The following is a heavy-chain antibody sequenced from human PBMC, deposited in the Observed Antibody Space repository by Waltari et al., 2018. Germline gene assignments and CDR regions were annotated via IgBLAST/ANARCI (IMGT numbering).Heavy chain of an antibody. J-gene: IGHJ4*02. Sequence: QVQLVQSGAEVKKPGSSVKVSCKASGGTFSSYAISWVRQAPGQGLEWMGGIIPIFGTANYAQKFQGRVTITADESTSTAYMELSSLRSEDTAVYYCARGAYYDFWSGYYGVDYWGQGTLVTVSS. CDR3: ARGAYYDFWSGYYGVDY. D-gene: IGHD3-3*01. CDR1: GGTFSSYA. V-gene: IGHV1-69*13. CDR2: IIPIFGTA.